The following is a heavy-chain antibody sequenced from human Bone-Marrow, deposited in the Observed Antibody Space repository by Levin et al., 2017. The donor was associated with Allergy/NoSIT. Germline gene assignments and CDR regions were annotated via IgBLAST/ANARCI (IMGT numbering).Heavy chain of an antibody. Sequence: SETLSLTCAISGDSVSSNTVAWNWIRQSPSRGLEWLGRTYYRSKWYNDYAVFVKSRIIINPDTSKNQFSLQLSSVTPEDTAIYYCLRSVAGVIFDYWGQGTLVTVSS. V-gene: IGHV6-1*01. CDR3: LRSVAGVIFDY. J-gene: IGHJ4*02. D-gene: IGHD6-19*01. CDR2: TYYRSKWYN. CDR1: GDSVSSNTVA.